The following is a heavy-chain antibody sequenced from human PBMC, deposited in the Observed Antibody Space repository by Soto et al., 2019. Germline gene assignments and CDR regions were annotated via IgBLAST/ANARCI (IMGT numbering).Heavy chain of an antibody. J-gene: IGHJ4*02. CDR2: ISSTTNYI. Sequence: GHLRLSCAASGFTFTRYSMNWVRQAPGKGLEWVSSISSTTNYIYYGDSMKGRFTISRDNAKNSLYLEMNSLRAEDTAVYYCARESEDLTSTFDYWGQGTLVTLSS. CDR3: ARESEDLTSTFDY. CDR1: GFTFTRYS. V-gene: IGHV3-21*06.